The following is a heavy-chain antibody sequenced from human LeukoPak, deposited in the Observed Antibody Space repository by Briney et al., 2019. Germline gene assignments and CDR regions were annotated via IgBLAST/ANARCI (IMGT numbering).Heavy chain of an antibody. J-gene: IGHJ4*02. CDR3: ARDQSIAGPTTADY. CDR1: GFTFSRFW. D-gene: IGHD1-26*01. CDR2: INTDGSNT. Sequence: GGSLRLSCAASGFTFSRFWMHWVRQAPGKGLVWVSRINTDGSNTIYADSVKGRFTVSRDNAKNTLYLQMNSLRAEDTAVYYCARDQSIAGPTTADYWGQGTLVTVSS. V-gene: IGHV3-74*01.